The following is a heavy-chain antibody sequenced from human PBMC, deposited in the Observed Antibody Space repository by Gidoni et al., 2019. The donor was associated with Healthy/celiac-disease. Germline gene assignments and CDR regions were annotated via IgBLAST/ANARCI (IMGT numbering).Heavy chain of an antibody. V-gene: IGHV3-7*03. Sequence: EVQLVESGGGLVQPGGSLRLSCAASGFTFSSYWMSWVRQAPGKGLEWVANIKQDGSEKYYVDSVKGRFTISRDNAKNSLYLQMNSLRAEDTAVYYCARVGVDIVATSFDYWGQGTLVTVSS. CDR1: GFTFSSYW. CDR3: ARVGVDIVATSFDY. D-gene: IGHD5-12*01. J-gene: IGHJ4*02. CDR2: IKQDGSEK.